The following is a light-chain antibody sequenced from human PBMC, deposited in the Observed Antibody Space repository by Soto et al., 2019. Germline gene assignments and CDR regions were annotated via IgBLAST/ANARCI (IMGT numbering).Light chain of an antibody. CDR1: QSVSSAY. Sequence: EIVLTQSPGTLSLSPGETATLSCRASQSVSSAYLAWYQQKPGQAPRLLIYGISSRATGIPDRFRGRGSGTDFTLTISRLEPDDFAVYYCHQYNTSPDTFGQGTNLEI. CDR2: GIS. CDR3: HQYNTSPDT. V-gene: IGKV3-20*01. J-gene: IGKJ2*01.